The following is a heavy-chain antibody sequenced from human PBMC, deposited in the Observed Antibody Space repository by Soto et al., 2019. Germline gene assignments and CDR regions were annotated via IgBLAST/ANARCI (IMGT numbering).Heavy chain of an antibody. D-gene: IGHD3-3*01. J-gene: IGHJ5*02. CDR3: ARVSDYDFWSGYYTWFDP. V-gene: IGHV4-31*03. CDR2: IYYSGST. CDR1: GGSISSGGYY. Sequence: QVQLQESGPGLVKPSQTLSLTCTVSGGSISSGGYYWSWIRQHPGKGLEWIGYIYYSGSTYYNPSLKSRFTISVDTSKNQFSLKLSSVTAADTAVYYCARVSDYDFWSGYYTWFDPWGQGTLVTVSS.